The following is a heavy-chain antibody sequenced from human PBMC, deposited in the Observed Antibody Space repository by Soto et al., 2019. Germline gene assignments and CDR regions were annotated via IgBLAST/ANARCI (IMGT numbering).Heavy chain of an antibody. CDR2: ISAYNGNT. Sequence: VASVKVSCKASGYTFTSYGISWVRQAPGQGLEWMGWISAYNGNTNYAQKLQGRVTMTTDTSTSTAYMELRSLRSDDTAVYYCARGGCSGGSCYEHYFDYWGQGTLLTVSS. J-gene: IGHJ4*02. D-gene: IGHD2-15*01. V-gene: IGHV1-18*01. CDR3: ARGGCSGGSCYEHYFDY. CDR1: GYTFTSYG.